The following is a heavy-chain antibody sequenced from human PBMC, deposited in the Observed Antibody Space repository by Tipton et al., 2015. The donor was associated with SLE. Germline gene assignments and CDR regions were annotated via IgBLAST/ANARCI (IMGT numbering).Heavy chain of an antibody. V-gene: IGHV4-34*01. CDR2: INHTGGT. J-gene: IGHJ3*01. Sequence: TLSLTCVVSGASISTEGYYWSWIRQTPGEGLEWIGEINHTGGTNYNPSLESRVTMSVDTSKNQFSLKLSSVTAADTAMYYCVRERKYVVRFRELVAPDLWGQGTAITVSS. CDR3: VRERKYVVRFRELVAPDL. CDR1: GASISTEGYY. D-gene: IGHD1-26*01.